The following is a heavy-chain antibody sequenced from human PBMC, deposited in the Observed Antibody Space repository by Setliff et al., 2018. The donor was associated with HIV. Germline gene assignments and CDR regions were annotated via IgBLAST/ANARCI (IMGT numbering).Heavy chain of an antibody. CDR3: AREGAAAGLDLYY. D-gene: IGHD6-13*01. CDR2: INPNSGGT. Sequence: ASVKVSCKASGYSFTGYFMHWVRQATGQGLEWMGWINPNSGGTKYAQKCQGRVTMTRDTSISTAYMELSRLRSDDKAVYFCAREGAAAGLDLYYWGQGTLVTVSS. J-gene: IGHJ4*02. V-gene: IGHV1-2*02. CDR1: GYSFTGYF.